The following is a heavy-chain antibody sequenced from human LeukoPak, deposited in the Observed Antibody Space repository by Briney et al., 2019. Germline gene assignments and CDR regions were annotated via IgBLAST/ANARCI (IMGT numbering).Heavy chain of an antibody. CDR2: IYYSGTT. J-gene: IGHJ6*02. D-gene: IGHD3-16*01. CDR1: GDSISPYY. CDR3: ARLGPYGMNV. Sequence: SETLSLTCLVSGDSISPYYWTWIRQPPGKGLEWIGYIYYSGTTRYNPSFKSRLIISVDTSKNQFSLKLMSVTAADTAMYYCARLGPYGMNVWGQGTTVTVSS. V-gene: IGHV4-59*08.